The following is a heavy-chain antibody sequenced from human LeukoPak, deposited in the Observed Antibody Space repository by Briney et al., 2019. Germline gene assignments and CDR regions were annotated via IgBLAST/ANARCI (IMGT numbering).Heavy chain of an antibody. V-gene: IGHV2-26*01. J-gene: IGHJ3*02. CDR1: GFSLSNARMG. D-gene: IGHD5-12*01. CDR3: ARIRRYVGSYDAFDI. Sequence: SGPVLVKPTETLTLTCTVSGFSLSNARMGVSWIRPPPGKALEWLAHIFSNDEKSYSTSLKSRLTISKDTSKSQVVLTMTNMDPVGTATYYCARIRRYVGSYDAFDIWGQGTMVTVSS. CDR2: IFSNDEK.